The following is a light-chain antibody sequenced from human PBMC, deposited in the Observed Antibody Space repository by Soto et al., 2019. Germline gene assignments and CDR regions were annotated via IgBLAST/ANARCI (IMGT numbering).Light chain of an antibody. Sequence: DIVMTQSPDFLGVSLGERATINCKSSQRLLYSSTNKNYLVWYQQKPGQPPKVLIHWATTRESGVPDRFSGSGSGTDFTLTISSLHPEDVALYYCQQYYSTPPTFGQGTRLEIK. CDR3: QQYYSTPPT. V-gene: IGKV4-1*01. J-gene: IGKJ5*01. CDR2: WAT. CDR1: QRLLYSSTNKNY.